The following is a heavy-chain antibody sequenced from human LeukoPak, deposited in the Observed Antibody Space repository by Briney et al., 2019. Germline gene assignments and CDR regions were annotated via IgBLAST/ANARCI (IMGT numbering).Heavy chain of an antibody. CDR1: GFTFSGYG. J-gene: IGHJ4*02. CDR3: AAIAVAGLY. D-gene: IGHD6-13*01. CDR2: IRYDGGQK. V-gene: IGHV3-30*02. Sequence: GGSLRLSCAASGFTFSGYGMHWVRQAPGKGLEWLAYIRYDGGQKYYVDSVKGRFTISRDNSKNTMSLQMNSLTDEDTAVYYCAAIAVAGLYWGQGTLVTVSS.